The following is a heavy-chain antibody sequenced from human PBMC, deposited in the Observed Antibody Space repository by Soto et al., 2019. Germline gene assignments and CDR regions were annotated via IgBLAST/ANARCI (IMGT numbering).Heavy chain of an antibody. CDR2: INPSGGST. J-gene: IGHJ5*02. CDR1: GYTFTSYY. V-gene: IGHV1-46*01. D-gene: IGHD6-19*01. Sequence: ASVKISCKASGYTFTSYYMHWVRQAPGQGLEWMGIINPSGGSTSYAQKFQGRVTMTRDTSTSTVYMELSSLRPEDTAVYYCARARKAPGSGSMGDHWLDPWGKGTLVTVSS. CDR3: ARARKAPGSGSMGDHWLDP.